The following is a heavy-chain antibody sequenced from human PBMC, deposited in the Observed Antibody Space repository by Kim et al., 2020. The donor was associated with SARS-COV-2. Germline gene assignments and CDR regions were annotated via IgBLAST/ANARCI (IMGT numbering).Heavy chain of an antibody. CDR1: GFNCSVYW. D-gene: IGHD1-26*01. Sequence: GGSLRLSCAASGFNCSVYWMSLVRQVQGKGLEWVANIKPDGSEKYYVDSVKSRFAISRDNAKNSLYLQMNSVRAEDTAVYYCAREVRYRYGYWFDPWGQGTLVTVSS. J-gene: IGHJ5*02. CDR2: IKPDGSEK. V-gene: IGHV3-7*01. CDR3: AREVRYRYGYWFDP.